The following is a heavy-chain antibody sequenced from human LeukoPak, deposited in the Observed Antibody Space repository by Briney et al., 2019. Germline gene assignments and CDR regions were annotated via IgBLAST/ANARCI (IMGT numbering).Heavy chain of an antibody. CDR1: GFTISHNY. D-gene: IGHD2-8*01. Sequence: EGSLRLSCAASGFTISHNYMSWVRQAPGKGLEWVSVIYSGGSTYYADSVKGRFTISRDNSKNTLYLQMNSLRAEETAVYYCAGDDGRSFDYWGQGTLVTVSS. V-gene: IGHV3-53*01. J-gene: IGHJ4*02. CDR2: IYSGGST. CDR3: AGDDGRSFDY.